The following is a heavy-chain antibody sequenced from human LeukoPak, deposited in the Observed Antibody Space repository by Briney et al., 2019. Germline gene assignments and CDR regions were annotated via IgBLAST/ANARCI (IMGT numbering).Heavy chain of an antibody. CDR2: IYHSGST. CDR3: ARPSGSSRSLAY. D-gene: IGHD3-10*01. Sequence: SETLSLTCSVSGASISSSDYYWGWIRQPPGKGLEWIETIYHSGSTYYNASLKGRVTILVDTSKNQFSLNLPSVTAADTAVYYCARPSGSSRSLAYWGQGTLVTVSS. CDR1: GASISSSDYY. J-gene: IGHJ4*02. V-gene: IGHV4-39*07.